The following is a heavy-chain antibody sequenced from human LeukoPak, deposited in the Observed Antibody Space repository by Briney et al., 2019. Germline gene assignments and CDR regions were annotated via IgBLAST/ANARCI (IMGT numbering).Heavy chain of an antibody. Sequence: GSLRLSCAASGFTVSSNYMSWVRQAPGKGLKWVSGISSGGSTYYAGSVKGRFTISRDNSKNTLYLQMNSLRAEDTAVYYCAKDTYSTSPYYFDYWGQGTLVTVSS. CDR1: GFTVSSNY. D-gene: IGHD1-26*01. CDR2: ISSGGST. V-gene: IGHV3-53*01. J-gene: IGHJ4*02. CDR3: AKDTYSTSPYYFDY.